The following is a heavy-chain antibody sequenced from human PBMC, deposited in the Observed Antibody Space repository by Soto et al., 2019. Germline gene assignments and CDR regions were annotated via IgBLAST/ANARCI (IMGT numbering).Heavy chain of an antibody. CDR3: ARAPYYYGSGSSNYYYYMDV. D-gene: IGHD3-10*01. CDR2: IGTAGDT. CDR1: GFIFSSYD. J-gene: IGHJ6*03. V-gene: IGHV3-13*01. Sequence: EVQLVESGGGLVQPGGSLRLSCAASGFIFSSYDMHWVRQATGKGLEWVSAIGTAGDTYYPGSVKGRFTISRENAKNSLYLQMNSLRAGDTAVHYCARAPYYYGSGSSNYYYYMDVWGKGTTVTVSS.